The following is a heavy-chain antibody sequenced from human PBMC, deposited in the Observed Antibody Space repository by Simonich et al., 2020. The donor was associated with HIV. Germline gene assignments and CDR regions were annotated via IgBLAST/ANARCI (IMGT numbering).Heavy chain of an antibody. CDR1: GGSFINYY. V-gene: IGHV4-34*01. J-gene: IGHJ4*02. Sequence: QVQLQQWGAGLLKPSETLSLTCAVYGGSFINYYWSWIRQPPGKGLEWIGEVNQSGRTASNPSLKSRVTISVDTSKNQFSLKLNSVTAADTTVYYCARRTTAYFSFWGGFYFDYWGQGTLVTVSS. D-gene: IGHD3-3*01. CDR2: VNQSGRT. CDR3: ARRTTAYFSFWGGFYFDY.